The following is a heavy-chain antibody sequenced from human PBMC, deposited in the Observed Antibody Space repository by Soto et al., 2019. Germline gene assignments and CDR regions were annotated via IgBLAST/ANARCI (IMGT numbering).Heavy chain of an antibody. CDR2: INHSGST. V-gene: IGHV4-34*01. Sequence: PSETLSLTCAVSGGSFSGYYWTWIRKPPGTGLEWIGEINHSGSTNYNPSLKSRVTISVDTSKNQFSLKLSSVTAADTAVYYCARGLYSGSYSGRKTHFDSWGKGTLVTVSS. J-gene: IGHJ4*02. CDR1: GGSFSGYY. D-gene: IGHD1-26*01. CDR3: ARGLYSGSYSGRKTHFDS.